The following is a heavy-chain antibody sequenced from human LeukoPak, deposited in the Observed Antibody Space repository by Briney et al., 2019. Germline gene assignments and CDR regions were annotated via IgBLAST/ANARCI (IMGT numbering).Heavy chain of an antibody. CDR2: ISSDRSYI. CDR3: ARDYYDSSASATFDH. V-gene: IGHV3-21*01. J-gene: IGHJ4*02. CDR1: GFTFSDYT. D-gene: IGHD3-22*01. Sequence: GGSLRLSCEASGFTFSDYTMNWVRQAPGKGLEWVSSISSDRSYIKYADSVKGRFSISRDNTKNLLFLEMRSLRIEDTAVYFCARDYYDSSASATFDHWGQGNLVTISS.